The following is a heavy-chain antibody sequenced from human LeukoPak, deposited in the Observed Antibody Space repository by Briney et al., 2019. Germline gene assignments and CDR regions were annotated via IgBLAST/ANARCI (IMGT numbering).Heavy chain of an antibody. J-gene: IGHJ6*02. D-gene: IGHD3-3*01. CDR3: ARMPSGYDFWRYYYYYGMDV. CDR1: GFTFSSYS. Sequence: PGGSLRLSCAASGFTFSSYSMNWVRQAPGKGLEWVSSISSSSSYIYYADSVKGRFTISRDNAKNSLYLQMNSLRAEDTAVYYCARMPSGYDFWRYYYYYGMDVWGQGTTVTVSS. V-gene: IGHV3-21*01. CDR2: ISSSSSYI.